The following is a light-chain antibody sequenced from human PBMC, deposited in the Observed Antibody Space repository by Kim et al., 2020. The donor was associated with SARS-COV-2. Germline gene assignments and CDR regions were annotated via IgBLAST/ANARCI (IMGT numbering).Light chain of an antibody. Sequence: QSALTQPASVSGSPGQSITISCTGTSSDVGDYNYVSWYQQHPGKAPKLMIYDVSKRPSGVSNRFSGSKSGNTASLTISGLQAEDEADFYCSSYTSSSYLVFGGGTQLTVL. J-gene: IGLJ2*01. CDR3: SSYTSSSYLV. V-gene: IGLV2-14*03. CDR2: DVS. CDR1: SSDVGDYNY.